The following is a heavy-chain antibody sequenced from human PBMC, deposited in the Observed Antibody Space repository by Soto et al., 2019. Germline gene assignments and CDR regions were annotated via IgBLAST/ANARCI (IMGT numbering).Heavy chain of an antibody. J-gene: IGHJ4*02. V-gene: IGHV1-18*01. CDR3: ARDVGYALIDY. Sequence: QAQLVQSGAGVKKPWASVKVSCKASGYTFTSYSISWVRQAPGQGLEWMGWISAYNGNTYHARQLQGRVTMTTDTSTSTAYMELRSLRSDDTAVYYCARDVGYALIDYWGQGTLVTVSS. D-gene: IGHD5-18*01. CDR1: GYTFTSYS. CDR2: ISAYNGNT.